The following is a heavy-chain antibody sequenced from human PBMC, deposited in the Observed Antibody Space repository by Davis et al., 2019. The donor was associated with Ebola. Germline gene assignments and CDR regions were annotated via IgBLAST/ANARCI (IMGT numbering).Heavy chain of an antibody. V-gene: IGHV5-10-1*01. D-gene: IGHD2-8*01. J-gene: IGHJ4*02. Sequence: YSPSFQGHVTFSVDKSITTAYLQWSSLKASDTAMYYCARLVGTTNDFDYWGQGTLVTVSS. CDR3: ARLVGTTNDFDY.